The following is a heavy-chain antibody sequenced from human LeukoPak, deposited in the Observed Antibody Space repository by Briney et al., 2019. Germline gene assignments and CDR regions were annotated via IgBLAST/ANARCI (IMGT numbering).Heavy chain of an antibody. CDR3: AKDLIIHPYYYGMDV. Sequence: GSLRLSCAASGFTFSSYAMSWVRQAPGKGLEWVSAISGSGGSTYYADSVKGRFTISRDNSKNTLYLQMNSLRAEDTAVYYCAKDLIIHPYYYGMDVWGQGTTVTVSS. CDR1: GFTFSSYA. D-gene: IGHD3-3*01. J-gene: IGHJ6*02. CDR2: ISGSGGST. V-gene: IGHV3-23*01.